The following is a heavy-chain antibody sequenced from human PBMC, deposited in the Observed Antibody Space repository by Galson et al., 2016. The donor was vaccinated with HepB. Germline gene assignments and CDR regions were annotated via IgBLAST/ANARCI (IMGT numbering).Heavy chain of an antibody. CDR1: GFTFSNYG. J-gene: IGHJ3*02. CDR3: ARDPGWGALDI. V-gene: IGHV3-30*03. Sequence: SLRLSCAASGFTFSNYGMHWVRQAPGKGLEWVAADSMDGRRKFYADSVKGRFTISRDNSNSMLFLQMSSLRADDTAVYYCARDPGWGALDIWGQGTLVTVSS. D-gene: IGHD7-27*01. CDR2: DSMDGRRK.